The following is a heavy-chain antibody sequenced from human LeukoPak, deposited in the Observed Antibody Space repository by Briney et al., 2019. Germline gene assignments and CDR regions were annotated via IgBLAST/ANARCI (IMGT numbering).Heavy chain of an antibody. CDR3: ARSPYYYDSRRTYYYYYGMDV. CDR1: GYTFTSYD. Sequence: ASVKFSCKASGYTFTSYDINWVRQTTEQGLEWMGWMNPNSDNTGYAQKFQGRVTMTRNTSISTAYMELSSLRSEDTAVYYCARSPYYYDSRRTYYYYYGMDVWGQGTTVTVSS. D-gene: IGHD3-22*01. CDR2: MNPNSDNT. V-gene: IGHV1-8*02. J-gene: IGHJ6*02.